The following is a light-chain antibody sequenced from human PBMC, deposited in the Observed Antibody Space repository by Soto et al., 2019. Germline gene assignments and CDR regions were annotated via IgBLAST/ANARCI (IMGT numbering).Light chain of an antibody. CDR1: SSNIGSNT. V-gene: IGLV1-44*01. J-gene: IGLJ2*01. CDR3: TAWDDSLNGVL. Sequence: QSVLTRPPSASGTPGQRVTISCSGSSSNIGSNTVNWYQKFPGTAPKLLIYSSILRPSGVPDRFSGSKSGTSASLAISGLQSEDEADYYCTAWDDSLNGVLFGGGTKLTVL. CDR2: SSI.